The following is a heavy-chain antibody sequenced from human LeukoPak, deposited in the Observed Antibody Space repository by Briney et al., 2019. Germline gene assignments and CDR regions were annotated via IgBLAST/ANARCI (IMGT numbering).Heavy chain of an antibody. J-gene: IGHJ5*02. CDR2: INPNSGGT. V-gene: IGHV1-2*02. Sequence: ASVKVSCKASGYTFTGYYIHWVRQAPGHGLEWMGWINPNSGGTKSPQKFQGRVTMTSDTSITTAYMELTGLTSEDTAVYYCARDSYSSSGWLDPWGQGTLVIVSA. D-gene: IGHD6-6*01. CDR1: GYTFTGYY. CDR3: ARDSYSSSGWLDP.